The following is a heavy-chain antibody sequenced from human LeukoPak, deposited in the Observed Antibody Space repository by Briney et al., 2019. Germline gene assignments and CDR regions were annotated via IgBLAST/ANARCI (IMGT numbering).Heavy chain of an antibody. CDR3: ARDLSFDWFPYYFDY. CDR2: IFYSGNT. V-gene: IGHV4-39*07. CDR1: SGSVSNSHYY. Sequence: PSESLSLTCTVSSGSVSNSHYYWAWVRQPPGKGLEWLGSIFYSGNTHYNPSLKSPVTISIDTSKNQFSLKVSSVTAADTAIYYCARDLSFDWFPYYFDYWGQGILVTVSS. D-gene: IGHD3-9*01. J-gene: IGHJ4*02.